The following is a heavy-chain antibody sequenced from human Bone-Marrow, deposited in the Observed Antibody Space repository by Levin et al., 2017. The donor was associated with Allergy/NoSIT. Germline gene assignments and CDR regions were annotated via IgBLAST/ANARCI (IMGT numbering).Heavy chain of an antibody. Sequence: VSGPTLVKPTQTLTLTCSFSGFSLSTTGVGVGWIRQPPGKALEWLAVIYWDDEKRYSPSLRTRVTITKDISKNQVFLTMTNMDPVDTGTYYCVHRSGIRPIAAADYFASWGQGTLVSVSS. V-gene: IGHV2-5*02. J-gene: IGHJ4*02. CDR1: GFSLSTTGVG. D-gene: IGHD6-13*01. CDR3: VHRSGIRPIAAADYFAS. CDR2: IYWDDEK.